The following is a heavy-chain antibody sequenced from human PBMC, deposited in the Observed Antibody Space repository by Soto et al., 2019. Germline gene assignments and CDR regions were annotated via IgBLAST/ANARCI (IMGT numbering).Heavy chain of an antibody. V-gene: IGHV3-23*01. CDR2: ISGSGGST. CDR3: ARVVDYCDPYYYYGMDV. CDR1: GFTFSSYA. J-gene: IGHJ6*02. Sequence: GGSLRLSCAASGFTFSSYAMSWVRQAPGKGLEWVSAISGSGGSTYYADSVKGRFTISRDNAKNSLYLQMNSLRAEDTAVYYYARVVDYCDPYYYYGMDVWGQGTTVTVSS. D-gene: IGHD3-22*01.